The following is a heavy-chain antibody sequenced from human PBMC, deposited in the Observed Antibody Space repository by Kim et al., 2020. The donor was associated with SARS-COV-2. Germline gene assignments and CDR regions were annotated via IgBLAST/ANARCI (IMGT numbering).Heavy chain of an antibody. CDR1: GFTFDDYA. D-gene: IGHD6-19*01. CDR3: VRGQQWLIKN. J-gene: IGHJ4*02. V-gene: IGHV3-43*02. CDR2: ISRDGGAI. Sequence: GGSLRLSCAASGFTFDDYAIQWVRQVPGKGLEWVSLISRDGGAIKYADSVKGRFTISRDNSKKSVYLQMNSLRSEDTALYYCVRGQQWLIKNWGQETQVTVSS.